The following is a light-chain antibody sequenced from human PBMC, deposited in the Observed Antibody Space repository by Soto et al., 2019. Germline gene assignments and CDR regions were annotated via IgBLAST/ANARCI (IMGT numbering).Light chain of an antibody. Sequence: DIQMTQSPPSLSASVGDRVTITCRSSQSISSYLNWYQQKPGKAPKLLITDASTLQSGAPSRFSGSGSGTDFTPTISSLQPEDFATYYCQQTNTSPLTFGQGTKVDSK. J-gene: IGKJ1*01. CDR1: QSISSY. CDR3: QQTNTSPLT. CDR2: DAS. V-gene: IGKV1-39*01.